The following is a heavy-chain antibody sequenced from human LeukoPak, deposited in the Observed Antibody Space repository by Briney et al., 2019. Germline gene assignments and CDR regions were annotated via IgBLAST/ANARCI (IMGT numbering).Heavy chain of an antibody. J-gene: IGHJ4*02. CDR2: ISYDGSNK. Sequence: PGGSLRLSCAASGFTFSSYGMHWVRQAPGKGLEWVAVISYDGSNKYYADSVKGRFTISRDNSKNTLYLQMNSLRAEDTAVYYCAKDLLLSTYYYDSSGTDYWGQGTLVTVSS. V-gene: IGHV3-30*18. CDR3: AKDLLLSTYYYDSSGTDY. D-gene: IGHD3-22*01. CDR1: GFTFSSYG.